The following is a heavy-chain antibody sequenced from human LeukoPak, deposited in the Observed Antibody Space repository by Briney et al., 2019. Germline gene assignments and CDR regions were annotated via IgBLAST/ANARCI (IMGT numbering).Heavy chain of an antibody. CDR2: IYYSGST. D-gene: IGHD4-23*01. Sequence: SETLSLTCTVSGGSISSYYWSWIRQPPGKGLEWIGYIYYSGSTNYNPSLKSRVTISVDTSKNQFSLKLSSVTAADPAVYYCARGGVTLGYWGQGTLVTVSS. J-gene: IGHJ4*02. V-gene: IGHV4-59*01. CDR3: ARGGVTLGY. CDR1: GGSISSYY.